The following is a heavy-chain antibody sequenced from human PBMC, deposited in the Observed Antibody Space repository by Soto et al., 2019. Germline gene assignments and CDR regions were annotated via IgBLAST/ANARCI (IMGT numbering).Heavy chain of an antibody. V-gene: IGHV3-7*03. CDR1: GFTLSNYW. CDR2: INKDGSQK. CDR3: VRELGLDY. D-gene: IGHD7-27*01. J-gene: IGHJ4*02. Sequence: GGSLRLSCAASGFTLSNYWMTWVRQAPGKGLEWVANINKDGSQKNYVDSVKGRFTIARDNGQNSLSLQINSLRVEDAAVYYCVRELGLDYWGQGALVTVSS.